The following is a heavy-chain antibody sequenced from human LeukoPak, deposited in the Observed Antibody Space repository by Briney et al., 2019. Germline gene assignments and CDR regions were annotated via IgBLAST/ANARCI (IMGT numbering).Heavy chain of an antibody. Sequence: SETLSLTCTVSGDSIRSYYWSWIRQPAGKGLEWIGRIYTSGSTNYNPSLESRVTMSVDTSKNQFSLKLSSVTAADTAVYYCARVYFDWLLPPNWFDPWGQGTLVTVSS. CDR2: IYTSGST. D-gene: IGHD3-9*01. J-gene: IGHJ5*02. V-gene: IGHV4-4*07. CDR3: ARVYFDWLLPPNWFDP. CDR1: GDSIRSYY.